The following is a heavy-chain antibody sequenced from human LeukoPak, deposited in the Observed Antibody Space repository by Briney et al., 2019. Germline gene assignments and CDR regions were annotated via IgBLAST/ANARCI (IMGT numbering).Heavy chain of an antibody. CDR3: ARHLIKPGHYYDSSGYYWRFFDY. Sequence: SETLSLTCTVSGGSISSSSYYWGWIRQPAGKGLEWIGSIYYSGSTYYNPSLKSRVTISVDTSKNQFSLKLSSVTAADTAVYYCARHLIKPGHYYDSSGYYWRFFDYWGQGTLVTVSS. J-gene: IGHJ4*02. CDR1: GGSISSSSYY. D-gene: IGHD3-22*01. V-gene: IGHV4-39*01. CDR2: IYYSGST.